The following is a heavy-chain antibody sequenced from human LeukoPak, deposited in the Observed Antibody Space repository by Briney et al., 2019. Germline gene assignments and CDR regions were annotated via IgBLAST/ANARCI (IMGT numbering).Heavy chain of an antibody. V-gene: IGHV3-23*01. J-gene: IGHJ4*02. D-gene: IGHD3-9*01. CDR1: GFTLSSFG. CDR3: AKHRFYDILTGYPDY. Sequence: GGSLRLSCAASGFTLSSFGMSWVRQAPGKGLEWVSAISGSSGRTYYADAVKGRFTVSRDISKNTVSLQMNRLRADDTAMYHCAKHRFYDILTGYPDYWGQGTLVTVSS. CDR2: ISGSSGRT.